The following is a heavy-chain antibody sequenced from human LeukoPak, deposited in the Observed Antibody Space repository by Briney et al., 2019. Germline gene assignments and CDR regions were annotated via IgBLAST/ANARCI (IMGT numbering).Heavy chain of an antibody. CDR2: IWYDGSNK. CDR3: ARDSQLPYYYYYMDV. J-gene: IGHJ6*03. Sequence: GGSLRLSCAASGFTFSSYGMHWVRQAPGKGLEWVAVIWYDGSNKYYADSVKGRFTISRDNSKNMLYLQMNSLRAEDTAVYYCARDSQLPYYYYYMDVWGKGTTVTVSS. CDR1: GFTFSSYG. V-gene: IGHV3-33*01. D-gene: IGHD4-23*01.